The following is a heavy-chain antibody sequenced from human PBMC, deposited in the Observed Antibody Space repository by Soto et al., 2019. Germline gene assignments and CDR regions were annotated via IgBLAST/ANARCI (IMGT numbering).Heavy chain of an antibody. V-gene: IGHV3-23*01. CDR2: ISGSGGST. CDR3: ATIIIPAATNFY. J-gene: IGHJ4*02. Sequence: EVQLLESGGGLVQPGGSLRLSCAASGIMFTAYAMSWVRQAPGKGLEWVSSISGSGGSTYYADSVKGRLTISRDNSKNTLYLQMNSLRAEDTAVYYCATIIIPAATNFYWGQGTLLTVSS. D-gene: IGHD2-2*01. CDR1: GIMFTAYA.